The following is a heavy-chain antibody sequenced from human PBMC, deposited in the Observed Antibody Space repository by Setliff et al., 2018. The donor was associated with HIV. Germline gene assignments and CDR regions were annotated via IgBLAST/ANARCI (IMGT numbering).Heavy chain of an antibody. CDR3: SRLTRSSSNSYKGRFDP. D-gene: IGHD2-15*01. V-gene: IGHV4-39*01. CDR2: IYYSGTA. CDR1: GDSISSGTYY. J-gene: IGHJ5*02. Sequence: PSETLSLTCSVSGDSISSGTYYWGWIRQPPGKGLEWIGSIYYSGTAYYNPSLKSRLIISVDTSKNQFSLNLSSMSAADTAVYFCSRLTRSSSNSYKGRFDPWGQGTLVTSPQ.